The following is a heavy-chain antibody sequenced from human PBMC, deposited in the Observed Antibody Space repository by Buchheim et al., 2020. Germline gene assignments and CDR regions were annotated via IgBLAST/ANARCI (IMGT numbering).Heavy chain of an antibody. CDR1: GGTFSSYA. D-gene: IGHD3-3*01. CDR2: IIPIFGTA. CDR3: ARDLLRSYDFWGGYSSNYYYYMDV. V-gene: IGHV1-69*01. Sequence: QVQLVQPGAEVKKPGSSVKVSCKASGGTFSSYAISWVRQAPGQGLEWMGGIIPIFGTANYAQKFQGRVTITADESTSTAYMELSSLRSEVTAVYYCARDLLRSYDFWGGYSSNYYYYMDVWGKGTT. J-gene: IGHJ6*03.